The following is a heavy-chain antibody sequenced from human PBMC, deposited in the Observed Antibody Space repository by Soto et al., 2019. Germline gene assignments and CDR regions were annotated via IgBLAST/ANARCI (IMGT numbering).Heavy chain of an antibody. CDR3: ARGAHWGLNSWFAP. CDR1: GGSSSDYY. J-gene: IGHJ5*02. CDR2: INHSGST. Sequence: QVQLQQWGAGLLKPSETLSLTCAVYGGSSSDYYWSWIRQPPGKGLEWIGEINHSGSTNYKPSLKSRVTISVDMSKNQFSLKLSSVTAADTAVYYCARGAHWGLNSWFAPWGQGTLVTVSS. D-gene: IGHD7-27*01. V-gene: IGHV4-34*01.